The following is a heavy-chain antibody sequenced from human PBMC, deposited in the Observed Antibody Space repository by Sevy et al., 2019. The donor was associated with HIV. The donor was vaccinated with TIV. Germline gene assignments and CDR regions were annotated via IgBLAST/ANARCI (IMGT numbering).Heavy chain of an antibody. CDR3: TRDGGYSYGYLVL. V-gene: IGHV3-49*03. Sequence: GGSLRLSCTASGFTFGDYAMSWFRQAPGKGREWVGFIRSKAYGGTTEYAASVKGRFTISRDDSKSIAYLQMNSLKTEDTAVYYCTRDGGYSYGYLVLWGQGTLVTVSS. J-gene: IGHJ4*02. CDR2: IRSKAYGGTT. D-gene: IGHD5-18*01. CDR1: GFTFGDYA.